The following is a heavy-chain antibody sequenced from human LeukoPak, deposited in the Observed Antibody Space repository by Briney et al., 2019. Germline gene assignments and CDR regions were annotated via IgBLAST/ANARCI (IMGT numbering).Heavy chain of an antibody. Sequence: GGSLRLSCAASGFTFRSYWMSWVRQAPGKGLEWVANIKQDGSEKYYVDSVKGRFTISRDNTKKSLYLQMNSLRAEDTAVYYCARGMATSDYWGQGTLVTASS. CDR1: GFTFRSYW. V-gene: IGHV3-7*01. J-gene: IGHJ4*02. CDR3: ARGMATSDY. CDR2: IKQDGSEK. D-gene: IGHD5-24*01.